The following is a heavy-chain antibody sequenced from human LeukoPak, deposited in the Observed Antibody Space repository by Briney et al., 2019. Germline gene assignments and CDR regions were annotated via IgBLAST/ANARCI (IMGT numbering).Heavy chain of an antibody. J-gene: IGHJ4*02. CDR1: GGTFSSYA. D-gene: IGHD2-15*01. CDR3: ARERRGAFDY. V-gene: IGHV1-46*01. Sequence: APVKVSCKASGGTFSSYAISWVRQAPGQGLEWMGIINPSGGSTSYAQKFQGRVTMTRDTSTSTVYMELSSLRSEDTAVYYCARERRGAFDYWGQGTLVTVSS. CDR2: INPSGGST.